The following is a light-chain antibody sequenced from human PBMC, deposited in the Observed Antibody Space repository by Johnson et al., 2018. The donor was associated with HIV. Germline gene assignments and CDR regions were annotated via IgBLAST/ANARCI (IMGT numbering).Light chain of an antibody. CDR2: DNN. CDR1: SSNIGNNY. Sequence: QSVLTHPPSVSAAPGQKVTISCSGSSSNIGNNYVSWYQQLPGTAPKLLIYDNNKRPSGIPDRFSGSKSGTSATLGITGLQTGDEADYYCGTWDNSLSAFYVFGTGTKVPVL. J-gene: IGLJ1*01. CDR3: GTWDNSLSAFYV. V-gene: IGLV1-51*01.